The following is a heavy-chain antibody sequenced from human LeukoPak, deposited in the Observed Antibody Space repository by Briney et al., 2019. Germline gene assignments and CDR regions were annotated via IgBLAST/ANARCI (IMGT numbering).Heavy chain of an antibody. CDR2: VHYSGST. D-gene: IGHD6-6*01. J-gene: IGHJ4*02. CDR3: ARHSSLQGCYFDY. Sequence: SETLSLTSTVSGDSISGYYWSWIRQPPGKGLEWIGNVHYSGSTTYHPSLQSRVTISVDTSKKQFSLKLRSVTAADSAVYYCARHSSLQGCYFDYWGRRTLVTGFS. V-gene: IGHV4-59*08. CDR1: GDSISGYY.